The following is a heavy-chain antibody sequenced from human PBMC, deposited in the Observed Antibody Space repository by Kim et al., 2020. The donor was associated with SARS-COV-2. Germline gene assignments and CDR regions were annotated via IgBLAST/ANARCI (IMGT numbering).Heavy chain of an antibody. CDR2: INSDGSST. Sequence: GGSLRLSCAASGFTFSSYWMHWVRQAPGKGLVWVSRINSDGSSTSYADSVKGRFTISRDNAKNTLYLQMNSLRAEDTAVYYCARGGRTYAIRDAFDIWGQGTMVTVSS. CDR3: ARGGRTYAIRDAFDI. J-gene: IGHJ3*02. CDR1: GFTFSSYW. V-gene: IGHV3-74*01. D-gene: IGHD2-8*01.